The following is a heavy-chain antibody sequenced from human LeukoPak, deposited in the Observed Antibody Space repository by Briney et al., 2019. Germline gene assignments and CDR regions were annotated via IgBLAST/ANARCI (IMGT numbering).Heavy chain of an antibody. J-gene: IGHJ4*02. CDR3: ARGPLRVDTAMVSGLGDY. Sequence: GASVKVSCKASGYTFTGYYMHWVRQAPGQGLEWMGWINPNSGGTNYAQKFQGRVTMTRDTSISTAYTELSRLRSDDTAVYYCARGPLRVDTAMVSGLGDYWGQGTLVTASS. V-gene: IGHV1-2*02. CDR1: GYTFTGYY. D-gene: IGHD5-18*01. CDR2: INPNSGGT.